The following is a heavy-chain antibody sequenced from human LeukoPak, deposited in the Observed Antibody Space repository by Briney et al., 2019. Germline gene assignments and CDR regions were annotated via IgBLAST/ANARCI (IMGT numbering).Heavy chain of an antibody. CDR1: GFTFDDYA. V-gene: IGHV3-9*03. CDR3: AKDTPPRH. J-gene: IGHJ4*02. CDR2: ISWNSGSI. Sequence: GGSLRLSCAASGFTFDDYAMHWVRQAPGKGLEWVSGISWNSGSIGYADSVKGRFTISRDNAKNSLYLQMNSLRAEDMALYYCAKDTPPRHWGQGTLVTVSS.